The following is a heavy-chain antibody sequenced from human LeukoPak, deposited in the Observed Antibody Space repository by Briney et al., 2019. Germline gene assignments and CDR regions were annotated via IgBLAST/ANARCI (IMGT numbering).Heavy chain of an antibody. CDR3: ARVSLPSAEDDAFDI. CDR1: GFTFSSYE. J-gene: IGHJ3*02. CDR2: ISSSGSTI. Sequence: GGSLRLSYAASGFTFSSYEMNWVRQAPGKGLEWVSYISSSGSTIYYADSVKGRFTISRDNAKNSLYLQMNSLRAEDTAVYYCARVSLPSAEDDAFDIWGQGTMVTVSS. V-gene: IGHV3-48*03. D-gene: IGHD1-26*01.